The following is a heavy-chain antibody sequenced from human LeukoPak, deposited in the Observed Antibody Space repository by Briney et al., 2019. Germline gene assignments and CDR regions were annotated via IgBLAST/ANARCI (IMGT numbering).Heavy chain of an antibody. Sequence: RGESLKISCKGSGYIFTSYWIGWVCQMPGKGLEWMGIIYPGDSDTRYSPSFQGQVTISADKSISTAYLQWSSLKASDTAMYYCVRGYSSGWYYFDYWGQGTLVTVSS. CDR1: GYIFTSYW. J-gene: IGHJ4*02. V-gene: IGHV5-51*01. D-gene: IGHD6-19*01. CDR2: IYPGDSDT. CDR3: VRGYSSGWYYFDY.